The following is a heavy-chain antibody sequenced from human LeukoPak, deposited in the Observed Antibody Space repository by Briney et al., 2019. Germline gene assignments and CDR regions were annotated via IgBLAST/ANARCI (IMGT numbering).Heavy chain of an antibody. Sequence: ASVKVSCKASGYTFTSYGISWVRQAPGQGLEWMGWISAYNGNTNYAQKLQGRVTMTTDTSTSTAYMELRSLRSDDTAVYYCARGPYCSGGSCYSDAFDIWGQGTMVTVSS. CDR2: ISAYNGNT. CDR1: GYTFTSYG. V-gene: IGHV1-18*01. D-gene: IGHD2-15*01. J-gene: IGHJ3*02. CDR3: ARGPYCSGGSCYSDAFDI.